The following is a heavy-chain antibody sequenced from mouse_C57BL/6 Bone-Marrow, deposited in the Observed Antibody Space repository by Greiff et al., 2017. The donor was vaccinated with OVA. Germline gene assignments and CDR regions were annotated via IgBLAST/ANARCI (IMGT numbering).Heavy chain of an antibody. CDR2: ISSGGSYT. J-gene: IGHJ1*03. V-gene: IGHV5-6*01. CDR1: GFTFSSYG. Sequence: EVKLVESGGDLVKPGGSLKLSCAASGFTFSSYGMSWVRQTPDKRLEWVATISSGGSYTYYPDSVKGRFTISRDNAKNTLYLQMSSLKSEDTAMYYCARHRDDYDQYWYFDVWGTGTTVTVSS. CDR3: ARHRDDYDQYWYFDV. D-gene: IGHD2-4*01.